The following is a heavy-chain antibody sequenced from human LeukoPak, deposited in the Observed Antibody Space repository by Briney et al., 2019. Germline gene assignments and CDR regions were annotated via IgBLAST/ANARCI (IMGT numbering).Heavy chain of an antibody. CDR2: IYYSGTT. V-gene: IGHV4-59*08. CDR1: GGSISSYY. CDR3: ARLNTASYGDY. J-gene: IGHJ4*02. Sequence: SETLSLTCTVSGGSISSYYWSWIRQPPGQRLEWLGYIYYSGTTSYNPSLKSRLTMSVDTSRNQFSMKLSSVTAADTAVYYCARLNTASYGDYWGQGTLVTVSS. D-gene: IGHD2-21*02.